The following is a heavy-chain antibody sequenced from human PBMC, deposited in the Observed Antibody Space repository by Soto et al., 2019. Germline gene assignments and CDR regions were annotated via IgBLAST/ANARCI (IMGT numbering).Heavy chain of an antibody. CDR1: GYTFTTYG. J-gene: IGHJ4*02. CDR3: ARKEKAGGGEYDY. Sequence: QVQLVQSGAEVKKPGASVKVSCKASGYTFTTYGISWMRQAPGQGLEWMGWISGYNGNRNYAQNLQGRVTVTTDTSTSTAYMELRTLRSDDTAVFSCARKEKAGGGEYDYWGQGTLVIVSS. D-gene: IGHD3-16*01. CDR2: ISGYNGNR. V-gene: IGHV1-18*01.